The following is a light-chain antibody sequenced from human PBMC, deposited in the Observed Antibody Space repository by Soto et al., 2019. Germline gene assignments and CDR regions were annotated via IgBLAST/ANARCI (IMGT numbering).Light chain of an antibody. Sequence: EMVLTQSPATLSLSPGERATLSYSASQSVSNFLAWYQQKPGQAPRLLISDASNRATGIPGRFSGSGSGIDFSLTISSLEPEDFAVYYCQQRSNWPWTFGQGTKVEIK. CDR3: QQRSNWPWT. CDR2: DAS. CDR1: QSVSNF. J-gene: IGKJ1*01. V-gene: IGKV3-11*01.